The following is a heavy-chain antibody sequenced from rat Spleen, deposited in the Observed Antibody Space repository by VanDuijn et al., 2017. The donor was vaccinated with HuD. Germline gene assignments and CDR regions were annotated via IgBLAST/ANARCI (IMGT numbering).Heavy chain of an antibody. CDR3: ARRHYGYTDYFDY. CDR2: ISYADTSGHSST. Sequence: EVQLVESGGGLVQPGRSLKLSCAASGFTFSDYGLAWVRQAPTKGLEWVATISYADTSGHSSTYYRDSVKGRFTISRDNAKSTLSLQMDSLRSEYKATYYCARRHYGYTDYFDYWGQGVMVTVSS. J-gene: IGHJ2*01. CDR1: GFTFSDYG. V-gene: IGHV5-29*01. D-gene: IGHD1-9*01.